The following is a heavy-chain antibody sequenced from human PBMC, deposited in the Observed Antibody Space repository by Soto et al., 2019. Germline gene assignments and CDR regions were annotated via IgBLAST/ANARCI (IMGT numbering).Heavy chain of an antibody. D-gene: IGHD3-22*01. CDR3: ARVRYYYDSSGYPDY. CDR1: GYTFTSYG. V-gene: IGHV1-18*04. J-gene: IGHJ4*02. CDR2: ISAYNGNT. Sequence: QVQLVQSGAEVKKPGASVKVSCKASGYTFTSYGISWVRQAPGQGLEWMGWISAYNGNTNYAQKLQDRVTMTTDTSTSTAYMELRSLRSDDTAVYYCARVRYYYDSSGYPDYWGQGTLVTVSS.